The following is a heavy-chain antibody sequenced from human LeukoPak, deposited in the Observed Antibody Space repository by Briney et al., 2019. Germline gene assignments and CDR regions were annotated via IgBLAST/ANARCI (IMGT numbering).Heavy chain of an antibody. D-gene: IGHD1-26*01. CDR3: ARRWEWEQAHFDY. V-gene: IGHV3-23*01. CDR1: GFTFRSHA. Sequence: PTGGSLRLSCVGSGFTFRSHAMSWVRQAPEKGLEFVSGIYENGGTTYYADSVKGRFSISRDNSKNTLYLQMDSLRGEDTAVYYCARRWEWEQAHFDYWGQGTLVTVSS. J-gene: IGHJ4*02. CDR2: IYENGGTT.